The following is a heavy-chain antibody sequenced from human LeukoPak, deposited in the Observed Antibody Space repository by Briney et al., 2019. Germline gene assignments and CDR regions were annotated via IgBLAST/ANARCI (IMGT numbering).Heavy chain of an antibody. CDR2: IYYSGST. J-gene: IGHJ1*01. CDR1: GGSISSSSYY. V-gene: IGHV4-39*07. D-gene: IGHD3-10*01. Sequence: SSETLSLTCTVSGGSISSSSYYWGWIRQPPGKGLEWIGSIYYSGSTYYNPSLKSRVTISVDTSKNQFSLKLSSVTAADTAVYYCARGSGSFSSRYFQHWGQGTLVTVSS. CDR3: ARGSGSFSSRYFQH.